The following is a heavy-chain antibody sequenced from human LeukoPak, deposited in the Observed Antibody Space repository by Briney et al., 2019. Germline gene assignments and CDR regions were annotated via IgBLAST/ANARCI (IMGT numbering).Heavy chain of an antibody. CDR3: TRGSIAYYYMDV. J-gene: IGHJ6*03. CDR2: INHSGST. D-gene: IGHD3-22*01. Sequence: SETLSLTCTVSGYSIGSGYYWSWIRQPPGKGLEWIGEINHSGSTNYNPSLKSRVTISVDTSKNQFSLKLSSVIAADTAVYYCTRGSIAYYYMDVWGKGTTVTISS. CDR1: GYSIGSGYY. V-gene: IGHV4-38-2*02.